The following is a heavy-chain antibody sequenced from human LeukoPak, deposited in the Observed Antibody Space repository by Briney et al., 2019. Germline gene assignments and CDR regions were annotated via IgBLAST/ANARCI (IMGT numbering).Heavy chain of an antibody. CDR2: ISYDGSNK. CDR1: GFTFSNYA. J-gene: IGHJ5*02. D-gene: IGHD6-13*01. V-gene: IGHV3-30-3*01. Sequence: GGSLRLSCAASGFTFSNYAMHWVRQAPGKGLEWVAVISYDGSNKYYADSVKGRFTISRGNSKNTLYLQMNSLRAEDTAVYYCARDSRGIAAAGMELDPWGQGTLVTVSS. CDR3: ARDSRGIAAAGMELDP.